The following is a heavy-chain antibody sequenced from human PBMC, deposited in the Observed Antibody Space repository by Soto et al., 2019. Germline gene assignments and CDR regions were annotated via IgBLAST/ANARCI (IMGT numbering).Heavy chain of an antibody. V-gene: IGHV3-30-3*01. D-gene: IGHD1-26*01. J-gene: IGHJ4*02. CDR2: ISYDGSNK. CDR1: GFTFSSYA. Sequence: QVQLVESGGGVVQPGRSLRLSCEASGFTFSSYAMHWVRQAPGKGLEWVAVISYDGSNKYYADSVKGRFTISRDNSKNTLYLQMNSLRGEDTAVYYCAREKWDASFDYWGQGTLVSVSS. CDR3: AREKWDASFDY.